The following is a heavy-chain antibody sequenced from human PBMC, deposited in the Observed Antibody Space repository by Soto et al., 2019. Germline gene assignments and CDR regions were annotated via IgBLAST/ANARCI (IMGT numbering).Heavy chain of an antibody. D-gene: IGHD3-9*01. V-gene: IGHV3-23*01. CDR2: ILVDGRT. CDR3: AKATATGRGAFDI. Sequence: PGGSLRLSCAASGFICSSYDMSWVRQAPGKGLEWVSTILVDGRTFYVDSVKGRLTISRDSSKNTVYLQMNSLTAGDTALYYCAKATATGRGAFDICGQGTMVTVS. CDR1: GFICSSYD. J-gene: IGHJ3*02.